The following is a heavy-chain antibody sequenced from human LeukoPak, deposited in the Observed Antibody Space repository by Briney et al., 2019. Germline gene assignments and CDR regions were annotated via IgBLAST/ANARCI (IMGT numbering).Heavy chain of an antibody. CDR3: ARSVPSNKRGYVWARFDP. CDR1: GYTFTSYD. J-gene: IGHJ5*02. V-gene: IGHV1-8*01. Sequence: AASVKVSCKASGYTFTSYDINWLRQATGQGLEWMGWMNPNSGNTGYAQKFQGRVTMTRNTSISTAYMELSSLRSEDTAVYYCARSVPSNKRGYVWARFDPWGQGTLVTVSS. CDR2: MNPNSGNT. D-gene: IGHD5-12*01.